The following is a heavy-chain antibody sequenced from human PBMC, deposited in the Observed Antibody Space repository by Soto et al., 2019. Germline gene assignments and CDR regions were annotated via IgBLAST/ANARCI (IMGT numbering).Heavy chain of an antibody. CDR3: ARSTSDSISSGRYYYYGMDV. Sequence: SVKVSCKACGGTFSSYAISWVRQAPGQGLEWMGGIIPIFGTANYAQKFQGRVTITADESTSTAYMELSSLRSEDTAVYYCARSTSDSISSGRYYYYGMDVWGQGTTVTVSS. J-gene: IGHJ6*02. D-gene: IGHD6-6*01. V-gene: IGHV1-69*13. CDR2: IIPIFGTA. CDR1: GGTFSSYA.